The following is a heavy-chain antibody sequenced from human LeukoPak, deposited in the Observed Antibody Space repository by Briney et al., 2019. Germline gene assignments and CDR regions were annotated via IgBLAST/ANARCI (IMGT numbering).Heavy chain of an antibody. J-gene: IGHJ5*02. V-gene: IGHV3-21*01. D-gene: IGHD5-24*01. CDR1: GFTFSSYS. Sequence: KTGGSLRLSCAASGFTFSSYSMNWVRQAPGKGLEWVSSISSSSSYIYYADSVKGRFTISRDNAKNSLYLQMNSLRAEDTAVYYCAKDRRDGYNFWFDPWGQGTLVTVSS. CDR3: AKDRRDGYNFWFDP. CDR2: ISSSSSYI.